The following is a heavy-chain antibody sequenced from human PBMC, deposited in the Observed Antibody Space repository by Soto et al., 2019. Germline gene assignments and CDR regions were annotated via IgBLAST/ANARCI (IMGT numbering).Heavy chain of an antibody. Sequence: EVQLLESGGGLVQPGGSLRLSCAASGFTFSSYAMSWVRQAPGKGLEWVSAISGSGGSTYYADSVKGRFTISRDNSKNTLYLQMNSLRVEDTAVYYCAKLLWFGEGYFDYWGQGTLVTVSS. CDR1: GFTFSSYA. V-gene: IGHV3-23*01. J-gene: IGHJ4*02. CDR2: ISGSGGST. CDR3: AKLLWFGEGYFDY. D-gene: IGHD3-10*01.